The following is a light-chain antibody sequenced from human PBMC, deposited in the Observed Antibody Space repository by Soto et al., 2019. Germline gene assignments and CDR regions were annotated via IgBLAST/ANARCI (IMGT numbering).Light chain of an antibody. J-gene: IGKJ1*01. CDR2: GAF. Sequence: EILMTQSPVTLSVSPGERVTLSCRASQSVSNNLAWYQQKPGQAPSLLIYGAFTRATGIPARFSGAGSETDFTLTISSPQSEDFALYYCQQYNDWPLTFGQGTKVDI. V-gene: IGKV3-15*01. CDR1: QSVSNN. CDR3: QQYNDWPLT.